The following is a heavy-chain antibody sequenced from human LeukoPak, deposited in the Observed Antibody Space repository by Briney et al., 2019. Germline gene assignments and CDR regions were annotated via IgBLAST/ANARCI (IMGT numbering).Heavy chain of an antibody. CDR2: FDPEDGET. D-gene: IGHD3-10*01. Sequence: GASVKVSCKVSGYTLTELSMHWLRQAPGKGLEWMGGFDPEDGETIYAQKFQGRVTMTEDTSTDTAYMELSSLRSEDTAVYYCATDHAIRADVGVYWGQGTLVTVSS. CDR3: ATDHAIRADVGVY. J-gene: IGHJ4*02. V-gene: IGHV1-24*01. CDR1: GYTLTELS.